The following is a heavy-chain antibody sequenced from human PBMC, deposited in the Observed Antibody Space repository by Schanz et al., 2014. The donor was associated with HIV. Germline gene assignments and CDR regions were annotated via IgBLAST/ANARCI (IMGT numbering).Heavy chain of an antibody. Sequence: QVQLVESGGGVVQPGRSLRLSCAVSGFTFSSYGMHWVRQAPGKGLEWVAVIWYDGSNKYYADSVKGRFTISRDNPKNTLYLQMNSLRAEDTAVYYCARDRMVYAQAPLYYFDYWAQGVLVTVSS. J-gene: IGHJ4*02. D-gene: IGHD2-8*01. V-gene: IGHV3-33*01. CDR1: GFTFSSYG. CDR3: ARDRMVYAQAPLYYFDY. CDR2: IWYDGSNK.